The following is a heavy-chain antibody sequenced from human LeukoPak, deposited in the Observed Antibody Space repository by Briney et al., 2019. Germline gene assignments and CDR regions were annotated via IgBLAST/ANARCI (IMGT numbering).Heavy chain of an antibody. CDR2: IWYDGSNK. V-gene: IGHV3-33*01. CDR1: GFTLSSYG. CDR3: ARDSYYDSSGYNWFDP. J-gene: IGHJ5*02. Sequence: PGRSLRLSCAASGFTLSSYGMHWVRQAPGKGLEWVAVIWYDGSNKYYADSVKGRFTISRDNSKNTLYLQMNSLRAEDTAVYYCARDSYYDSSGYNWFDPWGQGTLVTVSS. D-gene: IGHD3-22*01.